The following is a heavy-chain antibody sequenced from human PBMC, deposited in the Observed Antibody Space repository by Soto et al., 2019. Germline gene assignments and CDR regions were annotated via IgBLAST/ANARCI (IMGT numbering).Heavy chain of an antibody. CDR3: VRGHF. CDR2: ISPDGNEK. CDR1: EFPFRNEW. J-gene: IGHJ1*01. V-gene: IGHV3-7*01. Sequence: EEQLVESGGGLVQPGGSLRLSCAASEFPFRNEWMTWVRQAPMKGLEWVANISPDGNEKNYVDSVKGRFTISRDNANNFLYLQTDSLRVEDTAVYYCVRGHFWGQGTLVTVSS.